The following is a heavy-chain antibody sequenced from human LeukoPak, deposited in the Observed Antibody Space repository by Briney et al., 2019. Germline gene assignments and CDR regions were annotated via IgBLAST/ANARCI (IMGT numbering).Heavy chain of an antibody. CDR2: ISSSSSYI. J-gene: IGHJ4*02. Sequence: PGGSLRLSCAASGFTFSSYSMNWVRQAPGKGLEWVSSISSSSSYIYYADSVKGRFTISRDNAKSSLYLQMNSLRAEDTALYYCAKDKLHSYGSLFDYWGQGTLVTVSS. D-gene: IGHD5-18*01. CDR3: AKDKLHSYGSLFDY. V-gene: IGHV3-21*04. CDR1: GFTFSSYS.